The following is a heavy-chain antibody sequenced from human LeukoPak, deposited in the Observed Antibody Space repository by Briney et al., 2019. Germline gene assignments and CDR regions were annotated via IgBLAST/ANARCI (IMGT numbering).Heavy chain of an antibody. D-gene: IGHD6-13*01. CDR1: GFTFSGSA. Sequence: GGSLKLSCATSGFTFSGSAMHWVSQASGKGLEWVGRIRSKAANYATAYAASVKGSFTISRDDSENTAYLQMNSLKTEDTAVYYCARTPPGIANAFYFDYWGQGILVTVSS. CDR3: ARTPPGIANAFYFDY. J-gene: IGHJ4*02. CDR2: IRSKAANYAT. V-gene: IGHV3-73*01.